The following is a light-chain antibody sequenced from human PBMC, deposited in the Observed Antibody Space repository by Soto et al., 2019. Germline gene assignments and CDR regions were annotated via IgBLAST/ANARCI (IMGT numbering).Light chain of an antibody. J-gene: IGKJ1*01. V-gene: IGKV1-5*03. CDR1: QSVGSW. Sequence: DIQMTQSPSTLSASVGDRVTITCRASQSVGSWLAWYQQKPGKAPKLLIYKASRLENGVPSRFSGSGSGTEFSLTISSLQPDDFATYYCQQYSSHSTFGQGTKVDI. CDR2: KAS. CDR3: QQYSSHST.